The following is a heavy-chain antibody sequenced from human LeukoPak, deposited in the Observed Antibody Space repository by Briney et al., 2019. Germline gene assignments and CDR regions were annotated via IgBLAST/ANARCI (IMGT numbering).Heavy chain of an antibody. V-gene: IGHV5-51*01. J-gene: IGHJ5*02. D-gene: IGHD1-14*01. CDR2: IYPGDSNT. CDR1: GYSFTSYW. Sequence: GESLKISCKGSGYSFTSYWIGWVRQMPGKGLEWMGIIYPGDSNTRYSPSFQGQVTISADKSISTAYLQWSSLKASDTAMYYCARHAGGEAPDPGLNWFDPWGQGTLVTVSS. CDR3: ARHAGGEAPDPGLNWFDP.